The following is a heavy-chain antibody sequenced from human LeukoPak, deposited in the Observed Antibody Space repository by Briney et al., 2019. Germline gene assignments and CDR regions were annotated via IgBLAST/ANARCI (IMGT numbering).Heavy chain of an antibody. Sequence: GGSLRLSCAASGFTFSSYAMSWVRQAPGKGLEWVSAISGSDGSTYYADSVKGRFTISRDNSKNTLYLQMNSLRAEDTAVYYCAKDLLSGTASFDYWGQGTLVTVSS. V-gene: IGHV3-23*01. D-gene: IGHD1-1*01. CDR1: GFTFSSYA. J-gene: IGHJ4*02. CDR3: AKDLLSGTASFDY. CDR2: ISGSDGST.